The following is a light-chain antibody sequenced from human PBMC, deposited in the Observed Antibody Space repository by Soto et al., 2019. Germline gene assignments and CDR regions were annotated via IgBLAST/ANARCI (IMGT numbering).Light chain of an antibody. Sequence: EIVMTQSPATLSVSPGEGATLSCRASLTVNTNLAWYQQKRGQAPRLLIYGASMRATGIPARFSGSGSGTEFTLTISSLQSEDVAVYYCQQYNNRWTFGLGTKVDIK. CDR2: GAS. CDR3: QQYNNRWT. J-gene: IGKJ1*01. V-gene: IGKV3-15*01. CDR1: LTVNTN.